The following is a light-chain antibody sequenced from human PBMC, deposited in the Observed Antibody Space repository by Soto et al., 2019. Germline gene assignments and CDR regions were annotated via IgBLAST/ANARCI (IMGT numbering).Light chain of an antibody. CDR2: EGT. J-gene: IGLJ1*01. Sequence: QSALTQPASVSGFLGQSITMSCTGSSSDVGTFNLVSWFQQHPGKAPKLLIFEGTKWPSGVSDRFSGSKSGNTASLTISGLQAEDEADYHCCSYAGTRTSWAFGPGTKLTVL. CDR3: CSYAGTRTSWA. V-gene: IGLV2-23*01. CDR1: SSDVGTFNL.